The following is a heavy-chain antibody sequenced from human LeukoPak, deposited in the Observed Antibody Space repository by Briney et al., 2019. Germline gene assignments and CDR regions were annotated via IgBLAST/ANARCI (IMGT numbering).Heavy chain of an antibody. V-gene: IGHV4-34*01. J-gene: IGHJ4*02. Sequence: ETLSLTCAVYGGSFSGYYWSWIRQPPGKGLEWIGEINHSGSTNYNPSLKSRVTISVDTSKNQFSLKLSSVTAADTAVYYCARRGKWLPPGDYWGQGTLVTVSS. CDR2: INHSGST. D-gene: IGHD6-19*01. CDR1: GGSFSGYY. CDR3: ARRGKWLPPGDY.